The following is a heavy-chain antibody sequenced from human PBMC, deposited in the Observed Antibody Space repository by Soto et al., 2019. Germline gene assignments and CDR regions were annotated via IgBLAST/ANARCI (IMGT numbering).Heavy chain of an antibody. D-gene: IGHD2-2*02. Sequence: PGGSLRLSCAASGFGFSNYEMTWVRQAPGKGLEWVSYITSSGGATMYADSVKGRFTISRDNAKDSLYLQMNSLRVEDTAVYYCARGDCKTSCYIGFWGQGALVTVSS. J-gene: IGHJ4*02. CDR3: ARGDCKTSCYIGF. V-gene: IGHV3-48*03. CDR2: ITSSGGAT. CDR1: GFGFSNYE.